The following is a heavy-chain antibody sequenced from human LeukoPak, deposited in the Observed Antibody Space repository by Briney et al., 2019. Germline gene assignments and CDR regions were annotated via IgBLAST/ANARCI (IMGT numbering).Heavy chain of an antibody. CDR3: AREKSWEGRGYYFDY. J-gene: IGHJ4*02. D-gene: IGHD6-13*01. CDR2: IHHSGST. Sequence: SETLSLTCAVYGGSFSGYYWSWIRQSPGKGLEWIGEIHHSGSTNYNPSLKSRVTISVDTSKNQFSLQLSSVTAADTAVYYCAREKSWEGRGYYFDYWGQGTLVTVSS. CDR1: GGSFSGYY. V-gene: IGHV4-34*01.